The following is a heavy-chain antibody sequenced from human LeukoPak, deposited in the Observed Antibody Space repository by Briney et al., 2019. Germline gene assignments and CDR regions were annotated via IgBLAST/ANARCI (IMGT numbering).Heavy chain of an antibody. J-gene: IGHJ3*02. D-gene: IGHD1-26*01. CDR2: ISPTGGTT. CDR3: AKDWGSGSYKPDAFDI. V-gene: IGHV3-74*01. Sequence: GGSLRLSCTASGFSFSGHWMHWARQLPGKGLVWVSRISPTGGTTSYADSVKGRFTVSRDNAKNTLYLQVNNLRAEDTAVYYCAKDWGSGSYKPDAFDIWGQGTMVTVSS. CDR1: GFSFSGHW.